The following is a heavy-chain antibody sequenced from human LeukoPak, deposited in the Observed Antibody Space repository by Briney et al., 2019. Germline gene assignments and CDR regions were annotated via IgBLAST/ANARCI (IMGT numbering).Heavy chain of an antibody. D-gene: IGHD3-22*01. CDR3: ARSYYYDSTGYYA. Sequence: GWSLRLSCAASGFTFNRYWMSGVRQAPGKGLEWVSYISSSSSTIYYADSLKGRFTISRDNAKNSLYLQVNSLRAEATAVYYCARSYYYDSTGYYAWGPGTMVTVSS. CDR2: ISSSSSTI. J-gene: IGHJ3*01. V-gene: IGHV3-48*01. CDR1: GFTFNRYW.